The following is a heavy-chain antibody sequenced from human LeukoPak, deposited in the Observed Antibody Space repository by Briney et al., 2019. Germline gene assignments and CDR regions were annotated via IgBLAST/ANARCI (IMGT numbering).Heavy chain of an antibody. J-gene: IGHJ4*02. V-gene: IGHV3-20*04. CDR3: ARGLASAGTAY. D-gene: IGHD6-13*01. CDR1: GFTFSTSS. Sequence: GGSLRLSCAASGFTFSTSSMNRVRQAPGKGLEWVSGINWNGGSTGYADSVKGRFTISRDNAKDSLYLQLNSLRPADATLYYSARGLASAGTAYWGQGTLVTVSS. CDR2: INWNGGST.